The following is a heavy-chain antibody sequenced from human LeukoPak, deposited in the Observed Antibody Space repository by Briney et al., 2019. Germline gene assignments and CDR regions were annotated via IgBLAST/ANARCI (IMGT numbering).Heavy chain of an antibody. CDR2: LTGSGDSP. V-gene: IGHV3-23*01. D-gene: IGHD2-15*01. Sequence: GGSLRLSCGASGFTFITYVMTWVRQAPGKGLEWVSSLTGSGDSPYYAGSVKGRFTISRDNSKNTLFLQMNSLTVEDTAVYYCAKGELLGWGQGSLVTVSS. J-gene: IGHJ4*02. CDR1: GFTFITYV. CDR3: AKGELLG.